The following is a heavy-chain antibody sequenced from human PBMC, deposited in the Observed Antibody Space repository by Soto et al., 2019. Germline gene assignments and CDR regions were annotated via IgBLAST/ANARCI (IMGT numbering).Heavy chain of an antibody. J-gene: IGHJ4*02. Sequence: EVQLVESGGGLVQPGGSLRLSCAASGFTFSSYDRHWVRQATGKGLEWVSAIGTAGDTYYPGSVKGRFTISRENAKNSLYLQMNSLRAGDTAVYYCARGSSGWYYFDYWGQGTLVTVSS. CDR2: IGTAGDT. CDR1: GFTFSSYD. D-gene: IGHD6-19*01. CDR3: ARGSSGWYYFDY. V-gene: IGHV3-13*01.